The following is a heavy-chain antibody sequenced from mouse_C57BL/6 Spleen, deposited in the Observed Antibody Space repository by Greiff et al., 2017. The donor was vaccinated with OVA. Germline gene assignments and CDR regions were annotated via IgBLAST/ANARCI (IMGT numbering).Heavy chain of an antibody. CDR3: ARSHWLGMDY. J-gene: IGHJ4*01. D-gene: IGHD2-2*01. Sequence: QVQLQQPGAELVMPGASVKLSCKASGYTFTSYWMHWVKQRPGQGLEWIGEIDPSDSYTNYNQKFKGKSTLTVDKSSSTAYMQLSSLTSEDSAVYYCARSHWLGMDYWGQGTSVTVSS. CDR1: GYTFTSYW. V-gene: IGHV1-69*01. CDR2: IDPSDSYT.